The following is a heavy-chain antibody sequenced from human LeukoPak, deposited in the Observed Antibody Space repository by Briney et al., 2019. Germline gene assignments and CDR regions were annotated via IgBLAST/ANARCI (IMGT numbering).Heavy chain of an antibody. CDR3: ARGSTESGGSALYYYYYMDV. V-gene: IGHV1-69*04. Sequence: ASVKVSCKASGGTFSSYAISWVRQAPGQGLEWMGRIIPILGIANYAQKFQGRVTITADKSTSTACMELSSLRSEDTAVYYCARGSTESGGSALYYYYYMDVWGKGTTVTVSS. J-gene: IGHJ6*03. CDR1: GGTFSSYA. D-gene: IGHD2-15*01. CDR2: IIPILGIA.